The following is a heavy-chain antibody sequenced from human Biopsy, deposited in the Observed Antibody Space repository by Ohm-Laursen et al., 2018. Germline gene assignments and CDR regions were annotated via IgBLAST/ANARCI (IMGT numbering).Heavy chain of an antibody. J-gene: IGHJ4*02. V-gene: IGHV4-59*07. CDR2: IYFTGRT. CDR1: GGPIDSYY. CDR3: VRGGSGSFPFDY. Sequence: SDTLSLTCPVSGGPIDSYYWSWIRQPPGKALEWIGYIYFTGRTSYNPSLKSRVTMSVNTSKKQFSLRLSSVTAADTAVYYCVRGGSGSFPFDYWGPGTLVTVSS. D-gene: IGHD3-10*01.